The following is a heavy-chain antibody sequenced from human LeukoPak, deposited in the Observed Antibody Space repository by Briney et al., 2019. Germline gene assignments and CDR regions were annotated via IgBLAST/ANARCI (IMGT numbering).Heavy chain of an antibody. D-gene: IGHD3-10*01. J-gene: IGHJ6*02. CDR3: AKDRVVRGVILNGMDV. CDR1: GFTFDDYA. CDR2: ISGSGGST. Sequence: GGSLRLSCAASGFTFDDYAMHWVRQAPGKGLEWVSGISGSGGSTYYADSVKGRFTISRDNSKNTLYLQMNSLRAEDTAVYYCAKDRVVRGVILNGMDVWGQGTTVTVPS. V-gene: IGHV3-23*01.